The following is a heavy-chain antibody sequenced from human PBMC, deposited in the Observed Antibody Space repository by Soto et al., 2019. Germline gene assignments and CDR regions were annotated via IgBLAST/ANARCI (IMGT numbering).Heavy chain of an antibody. V-gene: IGHV4-61*01. J-gene: IGHJ5*02. CDR1: GDSVSSDNYF. D-gene: IGHD3-10*01. CDR2: ISYTGDT. CDR3: ARDFRGWFDP. Sequence: SETLSLTCTVSGDSVSSDNYFWAWIRQPPGKGLEWIAYISYTGDTNYNPSLKSRVTISVDTSKNQFSLKLSSVTAADTAVYYCARDFRGWFDPWGQGTLVTVSS.